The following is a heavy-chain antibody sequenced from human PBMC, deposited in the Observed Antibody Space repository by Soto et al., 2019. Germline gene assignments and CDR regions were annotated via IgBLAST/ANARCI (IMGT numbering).Heavy chain of an antibody. CDR3: ARDRRWLPRGPNNWLDL. Sequence: SETLSLTCTVSGGSINSGDYYGTWVRQPPGKGLEWIGYIYYDGNSQHNPSLKSRVTMSIDTSKNQFSLNLSSVTAADTAVYYCARDRRWLPRGPNNWLDLWGQGTQVTVSS. CDR2: IYYDGNS. V-gene: IGHV4-30-4*01. D-gene: IGHD5-12*01. J-gene: IGHJ5*02. CDR1: GGSINSGDYY.